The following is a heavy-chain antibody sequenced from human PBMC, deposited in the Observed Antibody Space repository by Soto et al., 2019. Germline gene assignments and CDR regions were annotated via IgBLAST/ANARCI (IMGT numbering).Heavy chain of an antibody. CDR1: GFTVSNAW. V-gene: IGHV3-15*07. D-gene: IGHD4-17*01. Sequence: EVQLVESGGGLVKPGGSLRLSCAASGFTVSNAWMNWVRQAPGKGLEWVGRIKSKTDGGTTDYAAPGRGRFTISRDDSKNRLYLQMNSLKTEDTAVYYCTTDGGYGDYDSLHYWGQGTLVTVSS. CDR2: IKSKTDGGTT. J-gene: IGHJ4*02. CDR3: TTDGGYGDYDSLHY.